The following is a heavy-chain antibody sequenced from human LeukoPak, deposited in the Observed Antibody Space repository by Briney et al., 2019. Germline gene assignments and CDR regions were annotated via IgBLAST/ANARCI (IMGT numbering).Heavy chain of an antibody. D-gene: IGHD1-26*01. J-gene: IGHJ4*02. Sequence: SETLSLTCSVSGGSISSSSYFWGWIRQPPGKGLEWIASVHYSGSTYYNPSLKSRVTISVDTSKNQFSLKLSSVTAADTAVYYCARDRRSGSYYSYFDYWGQGTLVTVSS. CDR1: GGSISSSSYF. CDR2: VHYSGST. V-gene: IGHV4-39*02. CDR3: ARDRRSGSYYSYFDY.